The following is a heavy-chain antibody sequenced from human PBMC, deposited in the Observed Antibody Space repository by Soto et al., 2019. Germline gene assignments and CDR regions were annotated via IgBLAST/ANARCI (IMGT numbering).Heavy chain of an antibody. CDR1: GGTFSSYA. CDR3: ARSMVRGARRYFDY. Sequence: ASVKVSCKASGGTFSSYAISWVRQAPGQGLEWMGGIIPIFGTANYAQKFQGRVTITADESTSTAYMELSSLRSEDTAVYYCARSMVRGARRYFDYWGQGTLVTVSS. CDR2: IIPIFGTA. D-gene: IGHD3-10*01. V-gene: IGHV1-69*13. J-gene: IGHJ4*02.